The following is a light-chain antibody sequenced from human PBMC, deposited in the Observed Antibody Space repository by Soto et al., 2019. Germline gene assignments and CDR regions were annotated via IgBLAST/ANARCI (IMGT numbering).Light chain of an antibody. CDR3: SSYAGSNNLRV. J-gene: IGLJ1*01. CDR2: EVS. CDR1: SRDVGGYNY. V-gene: IGLV2-8*01. Sequence: QSALTQPPSASGSPGQSVTISCTGTSRDVGGYNYVSWYQQHPGKAPKLMIYEVSKRPSGVSDRFSGSKSDNTASLTVSGLQAEDEADYYCSSYAGSNNLRVFGSGTKVTVL.